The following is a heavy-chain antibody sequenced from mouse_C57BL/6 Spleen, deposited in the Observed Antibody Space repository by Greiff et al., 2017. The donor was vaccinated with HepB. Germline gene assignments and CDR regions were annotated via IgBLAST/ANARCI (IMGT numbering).Heavy chain of an antibody. J-gene: IGHJ3*01. V-gene: IGHV3-6*01. CDR2: ISYDGSN. D-gene: IGHD1-1*01. Sequence: EVKLQESGPGLVKPSQSLSLTCSVTGYSITSGYYWNWIRQFPGNKLEWMGYISYDGSNNYNPSLKNRISITRDTSKNQFFLKLNSVTTEDTATYYCARNYGSSAWFAYGGQGTLVTVSA. CDR3: ARNYGSSAWFAY. CDR1: GYSITSGYY.